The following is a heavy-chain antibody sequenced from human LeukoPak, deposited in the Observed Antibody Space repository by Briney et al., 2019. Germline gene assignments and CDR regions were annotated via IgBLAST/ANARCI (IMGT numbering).Heavy chain of an antibody. CDR3: ARVAGAGEYYFDY. V-gene: IGHV4-59*01. J-gene: IGHJ4*02. Sequence: SETLSLTCTVSGGSISSYYWSWIRQPPGKGLEWTGYIYYSGSTNYNPSLKSRVTISVDTSKNQFSLKLSSVTAADTAVYYCARVAGAGEYYFDYWGQGTLVTVSS. D-gene: IGHD2/OR15-2a*01. CDR2: IYYSGST. CDR1: GGSISSYY.